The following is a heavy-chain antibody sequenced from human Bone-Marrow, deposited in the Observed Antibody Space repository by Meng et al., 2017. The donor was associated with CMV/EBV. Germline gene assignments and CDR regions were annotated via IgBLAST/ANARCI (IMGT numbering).Heavy chain of an antibody. J-gene: IGHJ6*02. Sequence: SGPTLVKPTQTLTLTCTFPWFSLSTSGVGVGWIRQPPGKALEWLALIYWNDDKRYSPSLKSRLTITKDTSKNQVVLTMTNMDPVDTATYYCAHRRGYDFWASYGMDVWGQGTTVTVSS. CDR2: IYWNDDK. CDR1: WFSLSTSGVG. D-gene: IGHD3-3*01. V-gene: IGHV2-5*01. CDR3: AHRRGYDFWASYGMDV.